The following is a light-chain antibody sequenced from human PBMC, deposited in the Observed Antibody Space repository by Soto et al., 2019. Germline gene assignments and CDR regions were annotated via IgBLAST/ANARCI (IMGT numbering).Light chain of an antibody. CDR3: QQRSNWAIT. Sequence: EIVLTQSPATLSLSPGERATLSCRASQSVSSYLAWYQQKPGQPPRLLIYDASNRATGIPAMFSGSGSGTDFTLTISSLEPEDFAVYYCQQRSNWAITFGQGTRLEIK. CDR2: DAS. J-gene: IGKJ5*01. CDR1: QSVSSY. V-gene: IGKV3-11*01.